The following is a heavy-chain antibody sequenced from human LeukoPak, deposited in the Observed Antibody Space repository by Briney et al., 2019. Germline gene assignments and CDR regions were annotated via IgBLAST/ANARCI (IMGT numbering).Heavy chain of an antibody. J-gene: IGHJ6*03. V-gene: IGHV4-34*01. CDR1: GGSFSGYY. CDR3: ATRRRNYYYYMDV. CDR2: INHSGST. Sequence: SETLSLTCAVYGGSFSGYYWSWIRQPPGKGLEWIGEINHSGSTNYNPSLKSRVTISVDTSKNQFSLKLSSVTAADTAVYYCATRRRNYYYYMDVWGKGTTVTVSS.